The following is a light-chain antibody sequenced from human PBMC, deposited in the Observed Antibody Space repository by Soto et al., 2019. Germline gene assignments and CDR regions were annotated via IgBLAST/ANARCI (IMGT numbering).Light chain of an antibody. CDR1: QTVSSN. J-gene: IGKJ4*01. Sequence: EIVMTQSPATLSLSPGERATLSCRASQTVSSNLAWYQQKPGQAPRLLIHGASTRATGVPARFSGSGSGTEFTLTISSPQPDDFATYYCQQYNSYSRTFGGGTKVEIK. CDR2: GAS. V-gene: IGKV3-15*01. CDR3: QQYNSYSRT.